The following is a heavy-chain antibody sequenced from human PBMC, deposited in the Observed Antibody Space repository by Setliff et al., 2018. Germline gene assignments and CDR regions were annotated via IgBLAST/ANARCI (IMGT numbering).Heavy chain of an antibody. Sequence: GASVKVSCKASGYTFTSYYMHWVRQAPGQGLEWMGIINPSGGSTSYAQKFQGRVTMTRDTSTSTVYMELSSLRSEDTAVYYCARESAYCSGGSCYFLGVVWFDPWGQGTLVTVSS. CDR3: ARESAYCSGGSCYFLGVVWFDP. J-gene: IGHJ5*02. D-gene: IGHD2-15*01. CDR2: INPSGGST. CDR1: GYTFTSYY. V-gene: IGHV1-46*01.